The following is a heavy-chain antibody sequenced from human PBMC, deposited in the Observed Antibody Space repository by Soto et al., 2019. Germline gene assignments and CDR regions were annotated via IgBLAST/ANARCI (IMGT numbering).Heavy chain of an antibody. CDR3: ARSITGTTAVDY. J-gene: IGHJ4*02. CDR2: IRYDGSNK. V-gene: IGHV3-33*01. D-gene: IGHD1-20*01. Sequence: GGSLRLSCAASGFTFSSYGMHWVRQAPGRGLEWVAVIRYDGSNKYYADSVKGRFTISRDNSKNTLYLQMNSLRAEDTAVYYCARSITGTTAVDYWGQGTLVTVSS. CDR1: GFTFSSYG.